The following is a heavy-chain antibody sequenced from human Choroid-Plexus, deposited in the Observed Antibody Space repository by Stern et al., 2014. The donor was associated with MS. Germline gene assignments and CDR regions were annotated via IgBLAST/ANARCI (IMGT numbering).Heavy chain of an antibody. CDR3: AKDRQYLTFFFDF. D-gene: IGHD2/OR15-2a*01. CDR2: ISYDGSK. Sequence: VQLLESGGGVVQPGRPLRLSCAASGFSFSSFGMNWVRQAPGKGLEWVALISYDGSKDYADSVKGRFAISRDNSKNPLYLQMNSLRAEDTAVYYCAKDRQYLTFFFDFWGQGSLVTVSS. V-gene: IGHV3-30*18. CDR1: GFSFSSFG. J-gene: IGHJ4*02.